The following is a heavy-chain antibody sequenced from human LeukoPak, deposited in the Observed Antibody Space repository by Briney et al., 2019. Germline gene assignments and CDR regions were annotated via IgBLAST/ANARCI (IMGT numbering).Heavy chain of an antibody. D-gene: IGHD6-19*01. CDR3: ARHRGGSGWTSLDY. CDR1: GGSISSTNYY. J-gene: IGHJ4*02. V-gene: IGHV4-39*01. Sequence: SETLSLTCTVSGGSISSTNYYWGWIRQPPGKGLEWIGNFYYSGITYYNPSLKSRVVISVDTSKNQFSLTVSSVRAADTAVYYCARHRGGSGWTSLDYWGQGTLVTVSS. CDR2: FYYSGIT.